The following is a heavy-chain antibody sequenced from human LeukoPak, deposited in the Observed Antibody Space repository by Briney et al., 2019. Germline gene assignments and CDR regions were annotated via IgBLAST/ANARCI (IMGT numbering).Heavy chain of an antibody. D-gene: IGHD6-19*01. J-gene: IGHJ4*02. V-gene: IGHV4-59*01. CDR1: GGSISSYY. CDR3: ARYSSGWYYFDY. Sequence: SETLSLTCTVSGGSISSYYWSWIRQPPGKGLEWIGYIYYSGSTNYNPSLKSRVTISVDTSKSQFSLKLSSVTAADTAVYYCARYSSGWYYFDYWGQGTLVTVSS. CDR2: IYYSGST.